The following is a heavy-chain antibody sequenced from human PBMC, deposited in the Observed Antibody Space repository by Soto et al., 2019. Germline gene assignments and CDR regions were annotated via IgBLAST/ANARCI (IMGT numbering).Heavy chain of an antibody. V-gene: IGHV3-23*01. CDR1: GYTFSSNA. CDR2: ISGSGGNT. D-gene: IGHD3-10*01. CDR3: ATISG. J-gene: IGHJ4*02. Sequence: EVQLLESGGDLVQPGGSLRLSCAASGYTFSSNAMIWVRQAPGKGLEWVSSISGSGGNTYCADSVKSRFTISRDNSKNTLYLQMNSLRAEDTAVYYCATISGWGQGTLVTVSS.